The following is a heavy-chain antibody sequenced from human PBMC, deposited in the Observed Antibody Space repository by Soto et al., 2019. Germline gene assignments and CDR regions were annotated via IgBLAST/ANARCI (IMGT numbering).Heavy chain of an antibody. CDR1: GFTFSSYW. V-gene: IGHV3-7*03. CDR3: ARDQVVVAATDHYYYGMDV. Sequence: GGSLRLSCAASGFTFSSYWMSWVRQAPGKGLEWVANIKQDGSEKYYVDSVKGRFTISRDNAKNSLYLQMNSLRAEDTAVYYCARDQVVVAATDHYYYGMDVWGQGTTVTVSS. CDR2: IKQDGSEK. J-gene: IGHJ6*02. D-gene: IGHD2-15*01.